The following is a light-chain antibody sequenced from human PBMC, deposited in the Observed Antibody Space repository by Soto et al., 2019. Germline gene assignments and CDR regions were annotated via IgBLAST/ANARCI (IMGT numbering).Light chain of an antibody. V-gene: IGLV2-23*02. CDR3: CSFVVSHTFV. CDR2: EVT. J-gene: IGLJ1*01. CDR1: SSDVGSYNF. Sequence: QSVLTQPASVSGSPGQSITISCTGTSSDVGSYNFVTWYQQHPGKAPKLMIYEVTKRPSGVSDRFSGSKSGNTASLTISGLQAEDEADYFCCSFVVSHTFVFGTGTKVTVL.